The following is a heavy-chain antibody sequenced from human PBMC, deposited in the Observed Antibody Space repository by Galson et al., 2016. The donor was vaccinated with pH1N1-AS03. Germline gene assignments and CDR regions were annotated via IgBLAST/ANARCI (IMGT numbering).Heavy chain of an antibody. CDR1: GFSLSTSGVG. CDR3: AHFLYGDYATWFDP. J-gene: IGHJ5*02. D-gene: IGHD4-17*01. CDR2: IYWDDDK. V-gene: IGHV2-5*02. Sequence: PALVKPTQTLTLTCTFSGFSLSTSGVGVGWIRQPPGKALEWLALIYWDDDKHYSPSLKSRLTITEGTSKNQVVLTMTNMDPVDTATYYCAHFLYGDYATWFDPWGQGTQVTVSS.